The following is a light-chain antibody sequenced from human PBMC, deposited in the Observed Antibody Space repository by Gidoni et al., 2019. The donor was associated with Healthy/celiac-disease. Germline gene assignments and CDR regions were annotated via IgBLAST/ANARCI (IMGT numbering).Light chain of an antibody. CDR1: QDISNY. CDR2: DAS. Sequence: DIQMTQSPSSLSASVGDRVTITCQASQDISNYLNWYQQKPGKAPKLLIYDASNLEKGVPSRFSGSGSGTDFTFTISSLQPEDIATYYCQQYDNLPHTFGQXTKLEIK. V-gene: IGKV1-33*01. J-gene: IGKJ2*01. CDR3: QQYDNLPHT.